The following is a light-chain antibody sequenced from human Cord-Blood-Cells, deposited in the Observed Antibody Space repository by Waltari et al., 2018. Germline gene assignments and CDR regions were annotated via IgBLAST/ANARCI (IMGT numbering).Light chain of an antibody. CDR1: SSDVGGYNY. CDR2: DVS. J-gene: IGLJ2*01. Sequence: QSALTQPASVSGSPGQSITISCTGTSSDVGGYNYVSWYKQHPGKAPKLMMYDVSNRPAGVSNRFSGAKSGNPASLTIAGLQAEDEADYYCSSYTSSSTLVVFGGGTKLTVL. V-gene: IGLV2-14*01. CDR3: SSYTSSSTLVV.